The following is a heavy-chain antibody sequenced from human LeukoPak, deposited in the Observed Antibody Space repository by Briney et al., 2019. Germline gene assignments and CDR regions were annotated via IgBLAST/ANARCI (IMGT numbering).Heavy chain of an antibody. CDR3: ANAGGGPSSGRYNYYYGMDV. CDR2: ISWNSGNI. Sequence: GGSLRLSCAASGFTFEDYAMHWVRQAPGKGLEWVSGISWNSGNIDYADSVKGRFTVSRDNAKNSLYLQMNSLRAEDTALYYCANAGGGPSSGRYNYYYGMDVWGQGTTVTVSS. D-gene: IGHD6-19*01. CDR1: GFTFEDYA. J-gene: IGHJ6*02. V-gene: IGHV3-9*01.